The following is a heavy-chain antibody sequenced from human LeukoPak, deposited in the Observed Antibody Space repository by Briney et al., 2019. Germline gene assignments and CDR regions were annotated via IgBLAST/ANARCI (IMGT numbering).Heavy chain of an antibody. CDR3: ARGGYYYVLDAFDI. CDR2: FYYSGST. D-gene: IGHD3-10*02. CDR1: GGSISSYY. V-gene: IGHV4-59*08. Sequence: SESLSLTRTVPGGSISSYYWSWIRQPPGKGLEWIGYFYYSGSTNYNPSLKSRVTISVDTSKNQFSLKLSSVTAADTAVYYCARGGYYYVLDAFDIWGQGTMVTVSS. J-gene: IGHJ3*02.